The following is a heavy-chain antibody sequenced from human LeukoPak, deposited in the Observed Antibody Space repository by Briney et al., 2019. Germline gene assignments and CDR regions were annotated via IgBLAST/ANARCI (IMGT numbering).Heavy chain of an antibody. Sequence: SETLSLTCTGSGGSISGSFWHWIRQPPGKGLEWMGYVFDRGTTAYNPSLKRRVTMSLDTSKSQFSLNLSSVTAADTAVYFCARDPDGYKFFDYWGRGSPVTVSS. J-gene: IGHJ4*02. D-gene: IGHD5-24*01. CDR1: GGSISGSF. CDR3: ARDPDGYKFFDY. CDR2: VFDRGTT. V-gene: IGHV4-59*01.